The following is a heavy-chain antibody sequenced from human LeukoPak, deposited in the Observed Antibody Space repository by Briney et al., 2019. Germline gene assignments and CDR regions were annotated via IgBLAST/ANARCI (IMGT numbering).Heavy chain of an antibody. Sequence: ASVKVSCKASGYTFTGYYMHWVRQAPGQGLEWMGRINPNNGGTNYAQKFQGRVTMTGDTSISTAYMELSSLRSDDTAVYYCTRESRSYRGNDYWGQGTLVTVSS. J-gene: IGHJ4*02. V-gene: IGHV1-2*06. CDR2: INPNNGGT. CDR1: GYTFTGYY. D-gene: IGHD1-26*01. CDR3: TRESRSYRGNDY.